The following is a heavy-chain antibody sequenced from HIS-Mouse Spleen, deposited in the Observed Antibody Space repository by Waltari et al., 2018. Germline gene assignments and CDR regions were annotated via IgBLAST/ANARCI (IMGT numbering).Heavy chain of an antibody. CDR1: GGSISSSSYY. Sequence: QLQLQESGPGLVKPSETLSLTCTVSGGSISSSSYYWGWIRQPPGKGLEGIGWIYYSVGTSYTPSLKSRVTISVDTSKNQFSLKLSSVTAADTAVYYCAREIPYSSSWYDWYFDLWGRGTLVTVSS. CDR3: AREIPYSSSWYDWYFDL. CDR2: IYYSVGT. J-gene: IGHJ2*01. V-gene: IGHV4-39*07. D-gene: IGHD6-13*01.